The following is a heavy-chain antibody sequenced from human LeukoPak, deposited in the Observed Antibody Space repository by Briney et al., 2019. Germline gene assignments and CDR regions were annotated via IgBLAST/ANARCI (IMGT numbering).Heavy chain of an antibody. Sequence: GASVKVSCKASGYTFTGYYMHWVRQAPGQGLEWMGWISPYNGNTNYAQKLQGRVTMTTDTSTSTAYMELRSLRSDDTAVYYCARGGSDWYMDYWGQGALVTVSS. J-gene: IGHJ4*02. V-gene: IGHV1-18*04. CDR2: ISPYNGNT. CDR3: ARGGSDWYMDY. D-gene: IGHD6-19*01. CDR1: GYTFTGYY.